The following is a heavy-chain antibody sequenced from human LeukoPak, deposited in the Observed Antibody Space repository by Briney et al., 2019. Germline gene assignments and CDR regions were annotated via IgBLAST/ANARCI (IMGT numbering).Heavy chain of an antibody. CDR3: ARVMEMATDY. CDR2: ISSSSSYI. Sequence: GGSLRLSRAASGFTFSSYSMNWVRQAPGKGLEWVSSISSSSSYIYYADSVKGRFTISRDNAKNSLYLQMNSLRAEDTAVYYCARVMEMATDYWGQGTLVTVSS. V-gene: IGHV3-21*01. J-gene: IGHJ4*02. D-gene: IGHD5-24*01. CDR1: GFTFSSYS.